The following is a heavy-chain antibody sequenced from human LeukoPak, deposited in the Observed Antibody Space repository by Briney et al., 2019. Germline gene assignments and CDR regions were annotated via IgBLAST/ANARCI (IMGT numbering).Heavy chain of an antibody. J-gene: IGHJ4*02. V-gene: IGHV1-69*13. CDR2: IIPIFGTA. Sequence: SVKVSCKASGYTFTGYYMHWVRQAPGQGLEWMGGIIPIFGTASYAQKFQGRVTITADESTSTAYMELSSLRSEDTAVYYCAMTYYDFWSGYYSLESWGQGTLVTVSS. CDR1: GYTFTGYY. CDR3: AMTYYDFWSGYYSLES. D-gene: IGHD3-3*01.